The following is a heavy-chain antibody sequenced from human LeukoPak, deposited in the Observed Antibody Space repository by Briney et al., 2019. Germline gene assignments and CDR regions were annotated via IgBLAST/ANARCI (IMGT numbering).Heavy chain of an antibody. Sequence: GASVKVSCKASGYTFTDYFIHWVRQAPGQGLEWMGWINPKNGDTTSAQNFQGRVTLTRDTSITTAYMELSSLRSDDTAVYYCAAQSGNFDHWGQGTLVTVSS. CDR3: AAQSGNFDH. CDR1: GYTFTDYF. J-gene: IGHJ4*02. V-gene: IGHV1-2*02. CDR2: INPKNGDT. D-gene: IGHD3-10*01.